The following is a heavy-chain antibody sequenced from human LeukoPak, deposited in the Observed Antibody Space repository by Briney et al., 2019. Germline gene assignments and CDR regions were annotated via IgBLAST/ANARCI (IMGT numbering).Heavy chain of an antibody. Sequence: GGSLRLSCAASGFTFSSYWMHWGRQAPGKGLVWVSRINSDGSSTSYADSVKGRFTISRDNAKNTLYLQMNSLRAEDTAVYYCARVRQWLTPIDYWGQGTLVTVSS. D-gene: IGHD6-19*01. CDR3: ARVRQWLTPIDY. CDR1: GFTFSSYW. J-gene: IGHJ4*02. V-gene: IGHV3-74*01. CDR2: INSDGSST.